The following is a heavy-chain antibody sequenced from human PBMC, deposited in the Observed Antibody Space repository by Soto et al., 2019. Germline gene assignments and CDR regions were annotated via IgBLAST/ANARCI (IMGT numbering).Heavy chain of an antibody. CDR3: ARSLIDGSGSRGDFDD. Sequence: SETLSLTCAVYGGSFSGYYWSWIRQPPGKGLEWIGEINHSGSTNYNPSLKSRVTISVDTSKNQFSLKLSSVTAADTAVYYCARSLIDGSGSRGDFDDWGQGTLVT. D-gene: IGHD3-10*01. CDR2: INHSGST. V-gene: IGHV4-34*01. CDR1: GGSFSGYY. J-gene: IGHJ4*02.